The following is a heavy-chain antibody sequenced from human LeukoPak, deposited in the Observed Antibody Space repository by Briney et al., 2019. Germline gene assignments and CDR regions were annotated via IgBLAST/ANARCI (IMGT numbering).Heavy chain of an antibody. CDR3: AKEAVFGYSNYLDY. V-gene: IGHV1-8*01. CDR1: GYTFTSYD. Sequence: ASVKVSCKASGYTFTSYDVNWVRQATGQGLEWMGWMNPNSGNTGYAQKCQGRVTMTRNTSISTAYMELSSLRSEDTAIYYCAKEAVFGYSNYLDYWGQGTLVTVSS. D-gene: IGHD4-11*01. J-gene: IGHJ4*02. CDR2: MNPNSGNT.